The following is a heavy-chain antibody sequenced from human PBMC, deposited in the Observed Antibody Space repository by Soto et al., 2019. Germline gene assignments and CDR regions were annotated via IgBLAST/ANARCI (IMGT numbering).Heavy chain of an antibody. D-gene: IGHD5-18*01. Sequence: GGSLRLSCAASGFTFSSYAMSWVRQAPGMGLEWVSAISGSGGSTYYEDSVKGRFTISRDNSKNTLYLQMNSLRAEDTAVYYCAICGYSYGYSNYYYYGMDVWGQGTTVTVSS. V-gene: IGHV3-23*01. CDR1: GFTFSSYA. CDR3: AICGYSYGYSNYYYYGMDV. CDR2: ISGSGGST. J-gene: IGHJ6*02.